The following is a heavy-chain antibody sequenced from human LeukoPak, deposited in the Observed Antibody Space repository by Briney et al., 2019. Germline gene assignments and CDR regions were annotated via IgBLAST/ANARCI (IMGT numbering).Heavy chain of an antibody. CDR3: ARGSVGAPFDY. D-gene: IGHD3-16*01. CDR1: GGTFSSYA. Sequence: SVKVSCKASGGTFSSYAISWVRQAPGQGLEWMGRIIPILGIANYAQKFQGRVTITADKSTSTAYMELSSLRSEDTAVYYCARGSVGAPFDYWGQGTLVTVSS. J-gene: IGHJ4*02. V-gene: IGHV1-69*04. CDR2: IIPILGIA.